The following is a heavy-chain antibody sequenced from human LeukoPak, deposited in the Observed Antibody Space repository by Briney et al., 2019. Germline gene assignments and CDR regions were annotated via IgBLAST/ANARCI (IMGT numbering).Heavy chain of an antibody. V-gene: IGHV4-30-4*01. J-gene: IGHJ4*02. CDR2: IYYSGST. Sequence: SETLSLTCTVSGGSISSGDYYWSWIRQPPGKGLEWIGYIYYSGSTYYNPSLKSRVTISVDTSKNQFSLKLSSVTAADTAVNYCARSAGYSYGYSFDYWGQGTLVTVSS. D-gene: IGHD5-18*01. CDR3: ARSAGYSYGYSFDY. CDR1: GGSISSGDYY.